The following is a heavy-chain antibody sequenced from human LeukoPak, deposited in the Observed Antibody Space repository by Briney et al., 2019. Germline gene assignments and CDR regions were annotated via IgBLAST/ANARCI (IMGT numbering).Heavy chain of an antibody. V-gene: IGHV3-33*01. D-gene: IGHD5-12*01. Sequence: GRSLRLSCAASGFNFSSFVMHWVRQAPGKGLGWVAVIWYDGSNKYYADSVKGRFTISRDNSKNTLYLQMNSLRAEDTAVYYCARGPSAYPKCFDYWGQGTLVTASS. CDR2: IWYDGSNK. CDR3: ARGPSAYPKCFDY. CDR1: GFNFSSFV. J-gene: IGHJ4*02.